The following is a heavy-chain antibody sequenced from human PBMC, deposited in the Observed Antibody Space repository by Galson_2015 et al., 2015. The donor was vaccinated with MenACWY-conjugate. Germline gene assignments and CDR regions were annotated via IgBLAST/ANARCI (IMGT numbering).Heavy chain of an antibody. CDR3: AREAGANSSSRWAYYYYMDV. D-gene: IGHD5-24*01. CDR2: ISYDGSYT. J-gene: IGHJ6*03. V-gene: IGHV3-30*03. Sequence: SLRLSCAASGFTFSSYGIHWVRQAPGKGLEWVTVISYDGSYTYYADSVKGRFTVSRDNSKNTLHLQLNSLRAEDTAVYYCAREAGANSSSRWAYYYYMDVWGKGTTVTVTS. CDR1: GFTFSSYG.